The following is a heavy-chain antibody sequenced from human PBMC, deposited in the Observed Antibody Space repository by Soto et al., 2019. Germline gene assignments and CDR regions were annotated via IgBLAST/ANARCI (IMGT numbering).Heavy chain of an antibody. CDR1: GFTFSSYG. J-gene: IGHJ4*02. V-gene: IGHV3-30*18. CDR3: AKDLDPYGSGSYGFDY. D-gene: IGHD3-10*01. CDR2: ISYDGSNK. Sequence: PGGSLRLSCAASGFTFSSYGMHWVRQAPGKGLEWVAVISYDGSNKYYADSVKGRFTISRDNSKNTLYLQMNSLRAEDTAVYYCAKDLDPYGSGSYGFDYWGQGTLVTVSS.